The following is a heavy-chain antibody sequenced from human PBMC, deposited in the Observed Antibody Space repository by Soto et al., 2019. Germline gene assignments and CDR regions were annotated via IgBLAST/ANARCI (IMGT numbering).Heavy chain of an antibody. V-gene: IGHV3-7*01. D-gene: IGHD3-3*01. CDR1: GFTFSSYW. Sequence: GGSLRLSCAASGFTFSSYWMSWVRQAPGKGLEWVANIKQDGSEKYYVDSVKGRFTISGDNAKNSLYLQMNSLRAEDTAVYYCARDDFWSGYYSRYYMDVWGKGTTVTVSS. J-gene: IGHJ6*03. CDR3: ARDDFWSGYYSRYYMDV. CDR2: IKQDGSEK.